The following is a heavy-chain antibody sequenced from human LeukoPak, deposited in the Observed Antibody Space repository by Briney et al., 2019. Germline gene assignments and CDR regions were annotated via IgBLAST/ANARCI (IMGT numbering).Heavy chain of an antibody. J-gene: IGHJ3*02. V-gene: IGHV5-51*01. CDR2: IYPGDSDT. D-gene: IGHD2-15*01. CDR3: ARRGYCSGGTCFSNAFDI. Sequence: GESLKISCQGSGYSFTDYWIAWVRQMPGKGLEWMGIIYPGDSDTRYSPSFQGQVTISADKSISTAYLQWNSLKASDTAMYYCARRGYCSGGTCFSNAFDIWGQGTMVTVSS. CDR1: GYSFTDYW.